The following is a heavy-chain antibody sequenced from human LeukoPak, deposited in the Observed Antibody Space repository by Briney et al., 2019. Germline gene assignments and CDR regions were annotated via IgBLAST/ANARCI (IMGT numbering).Heavy chain of an antibody. CDR3: AKGRNWDFDY. Sequence: GGSLRLSCAASGFTVSSNYMIWVRQAAGKGLEWVSVIYRGGNTYYADSVKGRFTISRDNSKNTLYLQMNSLRAEDTAVYYCAKGRNWDFDYWGQGTLVTVSS. J-gene: IGHJ4*02. CDR1: GFTVSSNY. D-gene: IGHD7-27*01. V-gene: IGHV3-53*01. CDR2: IYRGGNT.